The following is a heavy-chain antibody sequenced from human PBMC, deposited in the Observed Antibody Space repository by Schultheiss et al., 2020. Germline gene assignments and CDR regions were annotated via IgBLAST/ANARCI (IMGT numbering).Heavy chain of an antibody. Sequence: SETLSLTCAVYGGSFRGYYWSWIRQPPGKGLEWIGSIYYSGSTYYNPSLKSRVTISVDTSKNQFSLKLSSVTAADTAVYYCARLPGGDWSLSWFDPWGQGTLVTVSS. CDR2: IYYSGST. V-gene: IGHV4-34*01. CDR3: ARLPGGDWSLSWFDP. CDR1: GGSFRGYY. J-gene: IGHJ5*02. D-gene: IGHD2-21*02.